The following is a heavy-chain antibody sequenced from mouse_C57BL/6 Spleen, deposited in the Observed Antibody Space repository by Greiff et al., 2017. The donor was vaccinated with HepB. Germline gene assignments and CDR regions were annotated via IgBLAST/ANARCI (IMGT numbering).Heavy chain of an antibody. CDR3: ARAGFDGYYRFAY. CDR1: GYTFTDYY. D-gene: IGHD2-3*01. CDR2: INPNNGGT. J-gene: IGHJ3*01. V-gene: IGHV1-26*01. Sequence: VQLQQSGPELVKPGASVKISCKASGYTFTDYYMNWVKQSHGKSLEWIGDINPNNGGTSYNQKFKGKATLTVDKSSSTAYMELRSLTSEDSAVYYCARAGFDGYYRFAYWGQGTLVTVSA.